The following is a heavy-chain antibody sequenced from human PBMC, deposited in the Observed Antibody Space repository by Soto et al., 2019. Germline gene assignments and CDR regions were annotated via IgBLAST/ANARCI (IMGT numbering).Heavy chain of an antibody. CDR1: GRTFNNYA. CDR3: APNYYYGSGHYLIFAH. D-gene: IGHD3-22*01. V-gene: IGHV1-69*13. Sequence: ASVKVSCKASGRTFNNYAISWVRQAPGIGFEWLGVIIPIGGTPEHAQKFQGRVTISADESTNTAYMELSSLRSEDTAVYYCAPNYYYGSGHYLIFAHSGQGTPVTVS. CDR2: IIPIGGTP. J-gene: IGHJ4*02.